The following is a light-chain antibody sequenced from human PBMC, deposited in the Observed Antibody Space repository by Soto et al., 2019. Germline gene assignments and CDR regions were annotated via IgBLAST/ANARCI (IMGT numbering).Light chain of an antibody. CDR1: QPISSW. J-gene: IGKJ4*01. CDR3: QQASSFPLT. V-gene: IGKV1-12*01. Sequence: IQMTQSPSSVSASVVDRVTITCRASQPISSWLAWYQQKPGLPPNLLIYSASTLRSGVPSRFSGSESGTLFTLTITNLQPEDFATYFCQQASSFPLTFGGGTKVEVK. CDR2: SAS.